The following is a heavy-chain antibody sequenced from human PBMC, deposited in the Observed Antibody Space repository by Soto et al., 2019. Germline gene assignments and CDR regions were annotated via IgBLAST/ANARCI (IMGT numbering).Heavy chain of an antibody. Sequence: SLRLSCAASGFTFSSYSMNWVRHAPGKGPEWVSSISSSSSYIYYADSVKGRFTISRDNAKNSLYLQMNSLRAEDTAVYYCARDRDRLILEWSATNDAFDIWGQGTMVTVSS. J-gene: IGHJ3*02. V-gene: IGHV3-21*01. D-gene: IGHD3-3*01. CDR2: ISSSSSYI. CDR1: GFTFSSYS. CDR3: ARDRDRLILEWSATNDAFDI.